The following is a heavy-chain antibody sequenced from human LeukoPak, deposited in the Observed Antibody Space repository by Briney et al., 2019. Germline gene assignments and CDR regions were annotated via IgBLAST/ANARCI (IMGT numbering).Heavy chain of an antibody. V-gene: IGHV3-9*01. D-gene: IGHD3-3*01. J-gene: IGHJ4*02. CDR1: GFTFDDYA. CDR3: AKDLRGYYPV. CDR2: ISWNSGSI. Sequence: PGRSLRLSCAASGFTFDDYAMHWVRQAPGKGLEWVSGISWNSGSIGYADSVKGRFTISRDNAKNSLYLQMNSLRAEDTALYYCAKDLRGYYPVWGQGTLVTVSS.